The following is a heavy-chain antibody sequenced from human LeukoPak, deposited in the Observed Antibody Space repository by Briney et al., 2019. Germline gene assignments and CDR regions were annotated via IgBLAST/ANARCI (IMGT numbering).Heavy chain of an antibody. V-gene: IGHV3-21*01. CDR2: INTRSSSS. D-gene: IGHD1-26*01. CDR1: GFIFSIYN. CDR3: ARDSGELSGEFDN. Sequence: PGGSLRLSCAASGFIFSIYNMNWVRQAPGKGLEWVSSINTRSSSSYYADSVKGRFTISRDNAKNSLYLQMNSLRAEDTAVYYCARDSGELSGEFDNWGQGTLVTVSS. J-gene: IGHJ5*02.